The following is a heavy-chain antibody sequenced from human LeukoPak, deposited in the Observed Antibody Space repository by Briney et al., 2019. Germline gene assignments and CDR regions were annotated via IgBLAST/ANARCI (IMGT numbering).Heavy chain of an antibody. CDR2: IYHSGST. V-gene: IGHV4-4*02. D-gene: IGHD3-10*01. CDR1: AGSISSSNW. Sequence: SRTLSLTCAVSAGSISSSNWWSWVRQPPGKGRERIGEIYHSGSTYYNPSLKSRVTISVDTSKNQFSLKLRSVTAADTAVYYCARVSVDVLLWFGEFPKGFDPWGQGTLVTVSS. J-gene: IGHJ5*02. CDR3: ARVSVDVLLWFGEFPKGFDP.